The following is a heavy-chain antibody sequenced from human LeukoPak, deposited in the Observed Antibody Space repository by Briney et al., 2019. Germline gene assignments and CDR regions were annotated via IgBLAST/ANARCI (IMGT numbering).Heavy chain of an antibody. J-gene: IGHJ5*01. CDR1: GYSFTNNW. D-gene: IGHD2-15*01. CDR3: VRTPTCSSGSCYPNWFDS. Sequence: GESLKISWQGSGYSFTNNWIGWVRHMPGKGLDWMAIVYPGDSHTKYNPSFQGQVTISADKSSSTAYLQWISLRASDTAIYYCVRTPTCSSGSCYPNWFDSWGQGTLVTVSS. CDR2: VYPGDSHT. V-gene: IGHV5-51*01.